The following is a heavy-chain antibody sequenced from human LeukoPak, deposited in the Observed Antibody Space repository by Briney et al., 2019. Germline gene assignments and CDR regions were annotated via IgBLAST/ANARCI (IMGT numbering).Heavy chain of an antibody. D-gene: IGHD4-17*01. V-gene: IGHV4-30-2*01. CDR2: TYHSGST. Sequence: PSQTLSLTCAVSGGSISSGGYSWSWIRQPPGTGLEWIGYTYHSGSTYYNPSLKSRVTISVDRSKNQFSLKLSSVTAADTAVYYCARGATHDYGDASAYWYFDLWGRGTLVTVSS. J-gene: IGHJ2*01. CDR3: ARGATHDYGDASAYWYFDL. CDR1: GGSISSGGYS.